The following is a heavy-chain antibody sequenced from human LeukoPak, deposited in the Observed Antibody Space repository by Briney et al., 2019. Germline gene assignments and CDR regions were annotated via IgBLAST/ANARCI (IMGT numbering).Heavy chain of an antibody. CDR3: ARSLPYGTTWYGRSDF. J-gene: IGHJ4*02. CDR2: IRQDGDTK. CDR1: GFPFYAYW. V-gene: IGHV3-7*03. Sequence: PGGSLRLSCAASGFPFYAYWMTWVRQAPGKGLEWVANIRQDGDTKYYVGSVKGRFTISRDNAMNSLYLQMNSLRAEDTAIYYCARSLPYGTTWYGRSDFWGQGTLVTVSS. D-gene: IGHD6-13*01.